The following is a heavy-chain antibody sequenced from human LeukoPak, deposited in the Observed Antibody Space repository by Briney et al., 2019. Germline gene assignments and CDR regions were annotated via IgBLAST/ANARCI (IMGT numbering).Heavy chain of an antibody. Sequence: GSLRLSCAASGFTFNGYNMNWVRQPPGKGLEWIGSIYYSGSTYYNPSLKSRVTISVDTSKNQFSLKLSSVTAADTAVYYCAREGTWYYDSSGLSAFDIWGQGTMVTVSS. V-gene: IGHV4-38-2*02. CDR1: GFTFNGYN. CDR3: AREGTWYYDSSGLSAFDI. D-gene: IGHD3-22*01. J-gene: IGHJ3*02. CDR2: IYYSGST.